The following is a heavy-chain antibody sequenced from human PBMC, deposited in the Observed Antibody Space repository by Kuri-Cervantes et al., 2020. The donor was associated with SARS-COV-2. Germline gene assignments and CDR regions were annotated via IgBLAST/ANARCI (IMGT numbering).Heavy chain of an antibody. CDR2: ISSSSSYI. J-gene: IGHJ4*02. V-gene: IGHV3-21*01. CDR3: ARVRLGELSPWF. Sequence: GESLKISCAASGFTFSSYSMNWVRQAPGKGLEWVSSISSSSSYIYYADSVKGRFTISRDNAKNSLYLQMNSLRAEDTAVYYCARVRLGELSPWFWGQGTLVTVSS. CDR1: GFTFSSYS. D-gene: IGHD3-16*02.